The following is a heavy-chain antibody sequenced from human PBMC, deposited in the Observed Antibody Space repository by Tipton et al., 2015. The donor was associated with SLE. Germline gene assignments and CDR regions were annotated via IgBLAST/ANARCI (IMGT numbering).Heavy chain of an antibody. CDR2: INHSGST. CDR1: GGSFSGYY. V-gene: IGHV4-34*01. CDR3: ARRLVRYDSRYFDL. D-gene: IGHD3-22*01. J-gene: IGHJ2*01. Sequence: LRLSCTVYGGSFSGYYWNWIRQPPGKGLEWIGEINHSGSTNYNPSLKSRVTISVDTSKNQFSLKLSSVTAADTAVYYCARRLVRYDSRYFDLWGRGTLVTVSS.